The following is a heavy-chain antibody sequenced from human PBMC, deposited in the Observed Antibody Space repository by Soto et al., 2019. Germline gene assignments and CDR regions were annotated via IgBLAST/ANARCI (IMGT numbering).Heavy chain of an antibody. CDR2: ISGSGGST. V-gene: IGHV3-23*01. D-gene: IGHD2-2*01. CDR3: APATFWDCSSTSCYPAHPLP. CDR1: GFTFSRYA. J-gene: IGHJ5*02. Sequence: GGSLRLSCAASGFTFSRYAMSWVRQAPGKGLEWVSAISGSGGSTYYADSVKGRFTISRDNSKNTLYLQMNSLRAEDTAVYYCAPATFWDCSSTSCYPAHPLPWGQGTLVTVSS.